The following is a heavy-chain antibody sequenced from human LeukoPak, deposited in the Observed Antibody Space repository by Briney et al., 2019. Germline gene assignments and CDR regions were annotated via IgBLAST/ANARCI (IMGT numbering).Heavy chain of an antibody. V-gene: IGHV3-7*01. Sequence: GGSLRLSCAASGFTFSSYWMSWVRQAPGKGLEWVANIKQDGSEKYYVDSVKGRFTISRDNAKNSLYLQMNSLRAEDTAVYYCARGLGDGDYDYYYYYMDVWGKGTTVTVSS. CDR2: IKQDGSEK. CDR1: GFTFSSYW. J-gene: IGHJ6*03. D-gene: IGHD4-17*01. CDR3: ARGLGDGDYDYYYYYMDV.